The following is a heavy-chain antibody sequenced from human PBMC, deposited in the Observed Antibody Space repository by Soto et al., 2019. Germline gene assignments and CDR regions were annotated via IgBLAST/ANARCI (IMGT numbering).Heavy chain of an antibody. Sequence: GGSLRLSCAASGFTFSSYWMYWVRQAPGKVLEWVANIKGDGSEKNYVDSVKGRFTISRDNAKNSLYLQMNSLRVEDTAVYYCASEYSSGVFDPWGKGTLVTVSS. V-gene: IGHV3-7*01. J-gene: IGHJ5*02. CDR3: ASEYSSGVFDP. CDR1: GFTFSSYW. D-gene: IGHD6-19*01. CDR2: IKGDGSEK.